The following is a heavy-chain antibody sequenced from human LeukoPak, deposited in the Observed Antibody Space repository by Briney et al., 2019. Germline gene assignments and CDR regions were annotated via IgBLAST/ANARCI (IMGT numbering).Heavy chain of an antibody. CDR1: GFTFSSYT. V-gene: IGHV3-48*01. CDR3: ARGGAYCGGDCDDAFDI. J-gene: IGHJ3*02. D-gene: IGHD2-21*02. CDR2: IGTSSTTI. Sequence: PGGSLRLSCAASGFTFSSYTMNWVRQPPGKGLEWVSNIGTSSTTIYYADSVKGRFTISRDNAKNSLYLQMNSLRAEDTAVYYCARGGAYCGGDCDDAFDIWGQGTMVTVSS.